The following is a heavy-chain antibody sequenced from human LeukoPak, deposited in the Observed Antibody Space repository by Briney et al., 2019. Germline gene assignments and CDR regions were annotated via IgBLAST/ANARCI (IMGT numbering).Heavy chain of an antibody. V-gene: IGHV4-59*01. CDR2: IYYSGST. D-gene: IGHD3-3*01. Sequence: KPSETLSLTCTVSGGSISSYYWSWIRQPPGKGLEWIGYIYYSGSTKYKPSLESRVTISVDTSKNQFSLKLSSVTAADTAVYYCARGRFLDAFDIWGQGTMVTVSS. CDR1: GGSISSYY. CDR3: ARGRFLDAFDI. J-gene: IGHJ3*02.